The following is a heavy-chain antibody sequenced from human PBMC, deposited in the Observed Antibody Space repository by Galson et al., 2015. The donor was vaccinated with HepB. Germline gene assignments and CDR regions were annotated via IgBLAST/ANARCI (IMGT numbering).Heavy chain of an antibody. CDR3: AKGLHIVVVPDAIGDAFDI. CDR1: GFTFDDYA. Sequence: SLRLSCAASGFTFDDYAMHWVRQAPGKGLEWVSGISWNSGSIGYADSVKGRFTISRDNAKNSLYLQMNSLRAEDTALYYCAKGLHIVVVPDAIGDAFDIWGQGTMVTVSS. V-gene: IGHV3-9*01. J-gene: IGHJ3*02. CDR2: ISWNSGSI. D-gene: IGHD2-2*01.